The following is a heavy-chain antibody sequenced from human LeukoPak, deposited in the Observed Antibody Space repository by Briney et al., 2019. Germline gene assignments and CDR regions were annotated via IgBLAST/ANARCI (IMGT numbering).Heavy chain of an antibody. CDR1: GGSISSYY. J-gene: IGHJ4*02. Sequence: SETLSLTCTVSGGSISSYYWSWIRQPPGKGLEWIGHFYYSGSTNYNPSLKSRVTVSVDTSKYQFSLKLSSVTAADTAVYYCARLYYDSSGYYYFDNWGQGTLVTVSS. CDR3: ARLYYDSSGYYYFDN. CDR2: FYYSGST. D-gene: IGHD3-22*01. V-gene: IGHV4-59*01.